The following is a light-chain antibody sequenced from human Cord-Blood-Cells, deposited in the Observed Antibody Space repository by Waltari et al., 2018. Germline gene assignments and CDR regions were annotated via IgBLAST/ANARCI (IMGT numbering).Light chain of an antibody. CDR2: DVS. V-gene: IGLV2-11*01. CDR3: CSYAGSYTWV. J-gene: IGLJ3*02. Sequence: QSALTQPRSVSGSPGQSVTISCTGTSSDVGGYNYVSWYQQHPGNAPKPMIYDVSKRPSVVPDRFSGSKCGNTASLTISGLQAEDKADYYCCSYAGSYTWVFGGGTKLTVL. CDR1: SSDVGGYNY.